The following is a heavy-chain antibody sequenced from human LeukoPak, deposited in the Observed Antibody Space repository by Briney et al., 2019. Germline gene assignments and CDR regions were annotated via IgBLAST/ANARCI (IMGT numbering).Heavy chain of an antibody. Sequence: GASVKVSCKASGYTFTSYYMHWVRQAPGQGLEWMGIINPSGGSTSYAQKFQGRVTMTRDMSTSTVYMELSSLRSEDTAVYYCARDYYDSSGYQTYYFDYWGQGTLVTVSS. CDR2: INPSGGST. CDR3: ARDYYDSSGYQTYYFDY. V-gene: IGHV1-46*01. D-gene: IGHD3-22*01. J-gene: IGHJ4*02. CDR1: GYTFTSYY.